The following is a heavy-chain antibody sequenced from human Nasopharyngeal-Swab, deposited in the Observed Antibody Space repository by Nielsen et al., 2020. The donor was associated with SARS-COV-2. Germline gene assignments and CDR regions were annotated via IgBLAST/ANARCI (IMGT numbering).Heavy chain of an antibody. CDR3: AKHSGWYHFDY. J-gene: IGHJ4*02. CDR2: ISYDGSNK. V-gene: IGHV3-30*18. Sequence: GGCLRLSCAASGFTFSSYGMHWVRQAPGKGLEWVAVISYDGSNKYYADSVKGRFTISRDNSKNTLYLQMNSLRAEDTAVYYCAKHSGWYHFDYWGQGTLVTVSS. D-gene: IGHD6-19*01. CDR1: GFTFSSYG.